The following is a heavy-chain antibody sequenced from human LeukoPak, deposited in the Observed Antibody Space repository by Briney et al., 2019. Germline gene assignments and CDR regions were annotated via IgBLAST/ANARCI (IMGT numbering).Heavy chain of an antibody. J-gene: IGHJ4*02. CDR3: ARRVYNSGWYIDY. D-gene: IGHD6-19*01. V-gene: IGHV3-23*01. Sequence: PGGSLRLSCAASGFTFSSFSMNWVRQAPGKGLEWVSTLSTSGAATYYADSVKGRFTISRDNSKNTLYLQMGSLRAEDMAVYYCARRVYNSGWYIDYWGQGTLVTVSS. CDR1: GFTFSSFS. CDR2: LSTSGAAT.